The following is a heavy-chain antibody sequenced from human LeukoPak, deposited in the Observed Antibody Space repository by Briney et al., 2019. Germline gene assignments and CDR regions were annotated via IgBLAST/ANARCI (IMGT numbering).Heavy chain of an antibody. D-gene: IGHD3-10*01. J-gene: IGHJ6*02. CDR2: ISSSGSTI. CDR3: AKDERLLWFGELLYYGMDV. Sequence: GGSLRLSCAASGFSFSNYGLHWVRQAPGEGLEWVSYISSSGSTIYYADPVKGRFTISRDNAKNTLYLQMNSLRAEDTAVYYCAKDERLLWFGELLYYGMDVWGQGTTVTVSS. CDR1: GFSFSNYG. V-gene: IGHV3-48*01.